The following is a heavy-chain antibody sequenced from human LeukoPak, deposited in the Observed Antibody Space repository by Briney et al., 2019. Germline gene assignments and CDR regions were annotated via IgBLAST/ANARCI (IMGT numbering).Heavy chain of an antibody. CDR1: GGSFSGYY. J-gene: IGHJ6*03. V-gene: IGHV4-34*01. CDR2: INHSGST. Sequence: PSETPSLTCAVYGGSFSGYYWSWIRQPPGKGLEWIGEINHSGSTNYNPSLKSRVTISLDTSKNQFSLRLTSVTAADTAVYYCARVSWFPGTSYYYMDVWGKGTTVTVSS. CDR3: ARVSWFPGTSYYYMDV. D-gene: IGHD1-1*01.